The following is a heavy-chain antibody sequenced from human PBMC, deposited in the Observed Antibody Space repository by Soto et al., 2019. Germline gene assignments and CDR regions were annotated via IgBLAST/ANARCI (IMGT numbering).Heavy chain of an antibody. CDR1: GGSIRSYY. CDR3: ARGSMVRGPTPFDY. V-gene: IGHV4-59*01. J-gene: IGHJ4*02. CDR2: VYYSGSA. Sequence: SETLSLTCNVSGGSIRSYYWNWIRQPPGKTLEWIGDVYYSGSANYNPSLKSRVTMSVDISKNQFSLKLNSVTAADTAVYYCARGSMVRGPTPFDYWGQGTLVTV. D-gene: IGHD3-10*01.